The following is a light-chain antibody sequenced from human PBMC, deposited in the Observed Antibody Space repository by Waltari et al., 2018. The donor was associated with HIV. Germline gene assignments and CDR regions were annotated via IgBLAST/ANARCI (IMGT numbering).Light chain of an antibody. CDR3: ESYTSTSVWV. CDR1: SNDVGGYHY. CDR2: DVS. J-gene: IGLJ3*02. Sequence: QSALTQPASVSGSPGQSITISCTGSSNDVGGYHYVSWYQQHPGKAPRLMIYDVSTRPSGVSVRFSGSKSGDTASLTISGLQPEDEADYYCESYTSTSVWVFGGGTRLTVL. V-gene: IGLV2-14*03.